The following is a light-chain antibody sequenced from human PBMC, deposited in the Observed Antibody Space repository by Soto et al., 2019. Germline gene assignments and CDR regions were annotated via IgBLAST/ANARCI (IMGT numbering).Light chain of an antibody. Sequence: QSALTQPASVSGSPGQSITISCTGTSSDVGGYNYVSWYQQHPGKAPRLMIYDVSNRPSGVSNRFSGSKSGTTASLTISGLQAEDEADHYCCSYTASSTHYVFGPGTKLTVL. CDR3: CSYTASSTHYV. V-gene: IGLV2-14*01. CDR2: DVS. CDR1: SSDVGGYNY. J-gene: IGLJ1*01.